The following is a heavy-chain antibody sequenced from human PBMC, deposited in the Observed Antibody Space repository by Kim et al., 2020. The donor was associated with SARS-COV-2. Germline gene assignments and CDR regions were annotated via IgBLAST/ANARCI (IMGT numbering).Heavy chain of an antibody. J-gene: IGHJ4*02. CDR3: ARAGSSIAAADY. V-gene: IGHV4-59*01. D-gene: IGHD6-13*01. Sequence: NYHPSLTGRVTLSVATSSDQFSLKLTSVTAADTAVYYCARAGSSIAAADYWGQGTLVTVSS.